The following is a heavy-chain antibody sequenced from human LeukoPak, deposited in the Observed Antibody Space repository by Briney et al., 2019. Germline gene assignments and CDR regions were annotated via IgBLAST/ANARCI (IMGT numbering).Heavy chain of an antibody. V-gene: IGHV3-30*02. Sequence: GGSLRLSCAASGFTFSSYGMHWVRQAPGKGLEWVAFIRYDGSNKYYADSVKGRFTISRDNSKNTLYLQMNSLRAEDTAVYYCAKGSGGVRGPWYFDYWGQGTLVTVSS. CDR3: AKGSGGVRGPWYFDY. D-gene: IGHD2-8*02. CDR1: GFTFSSYG. J-gene: IGHJ4*02. CDR2: IRYDGSNK.